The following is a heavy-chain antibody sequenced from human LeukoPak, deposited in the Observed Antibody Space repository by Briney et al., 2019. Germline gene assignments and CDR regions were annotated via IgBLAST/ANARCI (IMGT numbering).Heavy chain of an antibody. D-gene: IGHD3-16*01. J-gene: IGHJ4*02. CDR1: GFSFDDYA. V-gene: IGHV3-9*01. Sequence: GGSLRLSCAASGFSFDDYAMHWVRQPPGKGLEWVSSISLKSAIIAYADSVQGRFTISRDNAKNSLYLQMSSLRVEDTALYYCARGGDFSPYYFDHWGQGTLVTVSS. CDR3: ARGGDFSPYYFDH. CDR2: ISLKSAII.